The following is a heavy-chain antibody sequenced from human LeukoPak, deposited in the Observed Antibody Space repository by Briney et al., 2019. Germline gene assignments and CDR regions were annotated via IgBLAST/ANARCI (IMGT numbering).Heavy chain of an antibody. CDR2: IYYSGST. V-gene: IGHV4-39*01. CDR3: AVTVAYSYGFQAGY. CDR1: GGSISSSSYD. D-gene: IGHD5-18*01. Sequence: SETQSLTCTVSGGSISSSSYDWGWIRQPPGKGLEWIGSIYYSGSTYYNPSLKSRVTISVDTSKNQFSLKLSSVTAADTAVYYCAVTVAYSYGFQAGYWGQGTLVTVSS. J-gene: IGHJ4*02.